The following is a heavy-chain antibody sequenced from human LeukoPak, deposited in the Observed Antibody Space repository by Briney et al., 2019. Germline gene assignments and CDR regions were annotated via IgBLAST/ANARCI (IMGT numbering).Heavy chain of an antibody. J-gene: IGHJ3*02. V-gene: IGHV3-23*01. CDR3: AKDYYDSSGTDAFDI. CDR2: ISGSGNNL. CDR1: GFTFSNYA. D-gene: IGHD3-22*01. Sequence: PGGSLRLSCAASGFTFSNYAMSWVRQAPGKGLEWVSVISGSGNNLYYADSVKGRFTISRDNSKNTLYLQMNSLRAEDTAVYYCAKDYYDSSGTDAFDIRGQGTMVTVSS.